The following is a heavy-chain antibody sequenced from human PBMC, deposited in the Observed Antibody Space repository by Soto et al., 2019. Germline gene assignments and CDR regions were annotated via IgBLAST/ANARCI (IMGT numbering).Heavy chain of an antibody. V-gene: IGHV3-33*01. Sequence: QVQLVESGGGVVQPGKSLRLSCAASGMTFSDYGMHWVRQAPGKGLEWVASIWSGGNNEEYVDSVKGRFTISRDNSKNTLYLQMNSLRVEDTAISYCARGFYGTGSYYTMYGMDVWGPGTTVTVSS. J-gene: IGHJ6*02. D-gene: IGHD3-10*01. CDR2: IWSGGNNE. CDR3: ARGFYGTGSYYTMYGMDV. CDR1: GMTFSDYG.